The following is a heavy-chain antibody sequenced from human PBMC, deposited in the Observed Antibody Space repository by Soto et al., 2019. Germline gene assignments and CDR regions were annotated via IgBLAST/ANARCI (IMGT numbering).Heavy chain of an antibody. J-gene: IGHJ4*02. Sequence: QVQLVESGGGMVQPGTSLRLSCAASGFTFNSLSLHWVRQRPDKGLEWVAVISHDGRVTFYADFVKGRFTVSRDNSKNTLYLQVTSLRAEDTAVYYCAREPYGDSQYFDYWGQGTLVTVSS. CDR2: ISHDGRVT. D-gene: IGHD2-21*02. CDR1: GFTFNSLS. CDR3: AREPYGDSQYFDY. V-gene: IGHV3-30*04.